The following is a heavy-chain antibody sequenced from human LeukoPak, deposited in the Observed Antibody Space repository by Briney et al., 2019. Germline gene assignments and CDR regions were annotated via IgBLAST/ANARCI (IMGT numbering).Heavy chain of an antibody. CDR1: GFTFSSYW. CDR2: IKNDGSVT. Sequence: PGGSLRLSCAASGFTFSSYWMHWVRQAPGEGLVCVSRIKNDGSVTWYADSVKGRFTISRDNAKNMLYLQMNSLRDEDTAVYFCARDHDAVGTTIDHWGQGTLVTVSS. D-gene: IGHD1-14*01. V-gene: IGHV3-74*01. J-gene: IGHJ4*02. CDR3: ARDHDAVGTTIDH.